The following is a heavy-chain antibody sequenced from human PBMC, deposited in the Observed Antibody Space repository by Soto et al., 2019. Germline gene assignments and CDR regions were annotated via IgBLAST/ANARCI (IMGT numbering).Heavy chain of an antibody. CDR1: GFTFSNAW. CDR2: IKSKTDGGTT. Sequence: GGSLRLSCAASGFTFSNAWMNWVRQAPGKGLEWVGRIKSKTDGGTTDYAAPVKGRFTISRDDSKNTLYLQMNSLRAEDTAVYYCARDIIVVVPAAMRLPDYWGQGTLVTVSS. CDR3: ARDIIVVVPAAMRLPDY. J-gene: IGHJ4*02. V-gene: IGHV3-15*07. D-gene: IGHD2-2*01.